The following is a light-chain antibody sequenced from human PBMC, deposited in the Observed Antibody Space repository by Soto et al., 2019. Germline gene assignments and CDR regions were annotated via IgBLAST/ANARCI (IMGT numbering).Light chain of an antibody. V-gene: IGLV1-40*01. J-gene: IGLJ3*02. Sequence: QSMLTQPPSVSGAPGQRVTISCTGSSSNIGAGYVVHWYQQLPGTAPKLLIFGNTNRPSGVPDRFSGSKSGTSASLAITGLQAEDEADYYCQSYDSSLSGWVFGGRTKVTVL. CDR2: GNT. CDR3: QSYDSSLSGWV. CDR1: SSNIGAGYV.